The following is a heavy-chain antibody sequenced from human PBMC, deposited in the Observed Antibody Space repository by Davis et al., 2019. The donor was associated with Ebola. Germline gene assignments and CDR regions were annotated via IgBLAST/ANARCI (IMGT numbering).Heavy chain of an antibody. Sequence: GESLKISCAASGFTFSSYSMNWVRQAPGKGLEWVSYISSSSSTIYYADSVKGRFTISRDNAKNSLYLQMNSLRAEDTAVYYCARRGDRGGIDYWGQGTLVTVSS. CDR3: ARRGDRGGIDY. CDR2: ISSSSSTI. CDR1: GFTFSSYS. J-gene: IGHJ4*02. V-gene: IGHV3-48*04. D-gene: IGHD3-10*01.